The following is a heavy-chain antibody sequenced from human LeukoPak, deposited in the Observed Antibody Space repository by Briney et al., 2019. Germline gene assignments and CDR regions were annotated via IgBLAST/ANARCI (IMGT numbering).Heavy chain of an antibody. Sequence: PGGSLRLSCTASGFSFSGHWMHWARQLPGKGLVWVSRISPTGSTTSYADSVKGRFTVSRDNSKNTLFLQMNSLRAEDTAVYYCARNYYDSSSYRNWGQETLVTVSS. CDR3: ARNYYDSSSYRN. CDR2: ISPTGSTT. J-gene: IGHJ4*02. V-gene: IGHV3-74*01. CDR1: GFSFSGHW. D-gene: IGHD3-22*01.